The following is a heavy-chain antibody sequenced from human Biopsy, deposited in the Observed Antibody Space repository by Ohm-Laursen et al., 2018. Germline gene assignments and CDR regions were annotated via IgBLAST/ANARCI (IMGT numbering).Heavy chain of an antibody. V-gene: IGHV1-24*01. CDR2: FAPENGKT. D-gene: IGHD1-1*01. CDR1: GGTFSNYG. Sequence: SVKVSCKAPGGTFSNYGVNWVRQAPGKGLEWMGGFAPENGKTIYAQKFQGRVTMTEDTSTDTAYMELSSLRSEDTAVYYCAADINVWNVNYWGQGTQVTVSS. CDR3: AADINVWNVNY. J-gene: IGHJ4*02.